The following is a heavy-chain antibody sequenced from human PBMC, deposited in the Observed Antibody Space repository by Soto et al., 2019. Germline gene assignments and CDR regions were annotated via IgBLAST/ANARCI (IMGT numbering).Heavy chain of an antibody. V-gene: IGHV3-23*01. CDR2: ISGSGFST. CDR3: ATFTFGRPFDT. CDR1: GFTFNTYA. J-gene: IGHJ3*02. Sequence: GGSLRLSCAASGFTFNTYAMSRVRQAPGQGLEWVSAISGSGFSTYYADSVKGRFSISSDSSKNTLFLQMNSLRADDTAVYFCATFTFGRPFDTWGQGTMVTVSS. D-gene: IGHD3-16*01.